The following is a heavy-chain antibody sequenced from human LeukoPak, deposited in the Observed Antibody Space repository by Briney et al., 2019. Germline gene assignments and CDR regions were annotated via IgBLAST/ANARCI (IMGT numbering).Heavy chain of an antibody. Sequence: PSETLSLTCSVSGGAISRYYWSWIRQPPGKGLEWIGYIYYSGSTNYNPSLKSRVTISVDTSKNQFSLKLSSVTAADTAVYYCARGGSSSKGYFDYWGQGTLVTVSS. J-gene: IGHJ4*02. CDR1: GGAISRYY. V-gene: IGHV4-59*01. D-gene: IGHD6-6*01. CDR3: ARGGSSSKGYFDY. CDR2: IYYSGST.